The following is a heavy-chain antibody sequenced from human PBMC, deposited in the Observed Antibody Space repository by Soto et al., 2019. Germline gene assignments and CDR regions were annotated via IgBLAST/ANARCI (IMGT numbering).Heavy chain of an antibody. D-gene: IGHD2-2*01. Sequence: GGSLRLSCAASGFTFSSYDMHWVRQATGKGLEWVSAIGTAGDTYYPGSVKGRFTISRENAKNSLYLQMNSLRAGGTAVYYCARGRHHQGMDVWGQGTTVTVSS. CDR2: IGTAGDT. V-gene: IGHV3-13*01. CDR3: ARGRHHQGMDV. CDR1: GFTFSSYD. J-gene: IGHJ6*02.